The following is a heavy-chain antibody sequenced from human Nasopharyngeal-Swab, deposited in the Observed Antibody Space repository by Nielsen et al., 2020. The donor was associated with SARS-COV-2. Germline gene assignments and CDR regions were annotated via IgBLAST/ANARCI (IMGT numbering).Heavy chain of an antibody. CDR1: GFSFSSYA. CDR3: AKDLWPPYGMDV. CDR2: LSASGGST. Sequence: GESLKISCAASGFSFSSYAMSWVRQAPGKGSEWVSALSASGGSTYYADSVKGRFTISRDTSKDTLYLHMNSLRAEDSAVYYCAKDLWPPYGMDVWGQGTTVTVSS. D-gene: IGHD3-16*01. V-gene: IGHV3-23*01. J-gene: IGHJ6*02.